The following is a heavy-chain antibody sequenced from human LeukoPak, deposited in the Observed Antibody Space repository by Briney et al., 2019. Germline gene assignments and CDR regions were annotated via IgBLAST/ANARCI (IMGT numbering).Heavy chain of an antibody. Sequence: GGSLRLSCAASGFTFSGFAMSWVRQAPGKGLEWVSAISGSGGSTYYADSVKGRFTISRDNSKNTLYLQMNSLRAEDTAVYYCAKGKTYYYGSGSYSDYWGQGTLVTVSS. CDR2: ISGSGGST. CDR1: GFTFSGFA. V-gene: IGHV3-23*01. CDR3: AKGKTYYYGSGSYSDY. J-gene: IGHJ4*02. D-gene: IGHD3-10*01.